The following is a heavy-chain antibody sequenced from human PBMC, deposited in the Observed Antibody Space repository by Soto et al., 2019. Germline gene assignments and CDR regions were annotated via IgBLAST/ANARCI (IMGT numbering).Heavy chain of an antibody. CDR2: IYYSGST. J-gene: IGHJ4*02. CDR3: AGIYSGSPGGTLRY. Sequence: QVQLQESGPGLVKPSQTLSLTCTVSGGSISSGGYYWSWIRQHPGKGLGWIGYIYYSGSTYYNPSLKGRVTISVDTSKNPFSLKLSSVTAADTAVYYCAGIYSGSPGGTLRYWGQGTLVTVSS. V-gene: IGHV4-31*03. D-gene: IGHD1-26*01. CDR1: GGSISSGGYY.